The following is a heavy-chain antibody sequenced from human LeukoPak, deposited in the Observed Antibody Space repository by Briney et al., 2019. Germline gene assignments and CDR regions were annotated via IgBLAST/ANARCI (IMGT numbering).Heavy chain of an antibody. V-gene: IGHV1-46*01. CDR3: ARESYGWGSDLGY. Sequence: ASVKVCCKASGYTFTTYYIHWVRQAPGQGLEWMGIINPNVGSTNYVHKFQGRVTMTSDMSTSTVYMELSSLRSEDTAVFYCARESYGWGSDLGYWGQGTLVTVSS. J-gene: IGHJ4*02. CDR2: INPNVGST. D-gene: IGHD3-10*01. CDR1: GYTFTTYY.